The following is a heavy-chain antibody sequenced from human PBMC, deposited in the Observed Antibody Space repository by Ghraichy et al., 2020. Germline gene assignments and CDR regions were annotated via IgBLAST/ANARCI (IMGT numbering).Heavy chain of an antibody. D-gene: IGHD2-15*01. J-gene: IGHJ3*02. V-gene: IGHV4-34*01. CDR2: INHSGST. CDR1: GGSFSGYY. Sequence: SETLSLTCAVYGGSFSGYYWSWIRQPPGKGLEWIGEINHSGSTNYNPSLKSRVTISVDTSKNQFSLKLSSVTAADTAVYYCARVGCSGGSCYSFQKAFDIWGQGTRVTVSS. CDR3: ARVGCSGGSCYSFQKAFDI.